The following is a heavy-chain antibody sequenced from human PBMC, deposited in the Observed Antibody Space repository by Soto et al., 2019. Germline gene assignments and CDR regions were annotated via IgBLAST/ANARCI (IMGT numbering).Heavy chain of an antibody. V-gene: IGHV4-59*01. J-gene: IGHJ4*02. D-gene: IGHD3-10*01. Sequence: SETLSLTCTVSGGSISSYYWSWIRQPPGKGLEWIGYIYYSGSTNYNPSLKSRVTISVDTSKNQFSLKLSSVTAADTAVYYCARGGLLASWFGELPPPDYFDYWGQGTLVTVSS. CDR3: ARGGLLASWFGELPPPDYFDY. CDR2: IYYSGST. CDR1: GGSISSYY.